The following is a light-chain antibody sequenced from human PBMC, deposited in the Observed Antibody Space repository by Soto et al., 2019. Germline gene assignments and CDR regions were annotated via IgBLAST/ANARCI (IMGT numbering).Light chain of an antibody. CDR3: SSYTSSSTWV. Sequence: QSVLTQPASVSGSPGQSITISCTGTSSDVGGYKYVSWYQHHPGQAPKLMIHAVNSRPSGVSTRFSGSKSGNTASLTISGLQPEDEADYYCSSYTSSSTWVFGGGNKLTVL. CDR2: AVN. CDR1: SSDVGGYKY. V-gene: IGLV2-14*01. J-gene: IGLJ3*02.